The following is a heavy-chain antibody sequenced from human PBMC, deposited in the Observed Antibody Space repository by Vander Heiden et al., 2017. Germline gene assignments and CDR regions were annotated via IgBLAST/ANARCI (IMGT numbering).Heavy chain of an antibody. D-gene: IGHD3-10*01. Sequence: EMQVLESGGGFVQPGGSLRLSCAASGFTFSSYAMSWVRQAPGKGLEWVSTISVGSTGAYYPDSVKGRFTISRDNARNTLYLQMNSLRAEDTATYYCARGGSYGSGINNWFDPWGQGTLVTVSS. J-gene: IGHJ5*02. CDR3: ARGGSYGSGINNWFDP. CDR1: GFTFSSYA. CDR2: ISVGSTGA. V-gene: IGHV3-23*01.